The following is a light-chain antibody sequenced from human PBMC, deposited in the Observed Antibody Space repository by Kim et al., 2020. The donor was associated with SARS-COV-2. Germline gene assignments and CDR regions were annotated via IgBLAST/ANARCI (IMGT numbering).Light chain of an antibody. Sequence: EIVLTQSPGTLSFSPGETATLSCRANQSVTGDYLAWYQHKPGQGLRLLIYAASTRAAGIPDRFSGSGSETDFTLSISRLEPEDFAVYYCQKYGYSPFTFGPGTKVDIK. CDR2: AAS. J-gene: IGKJ3*01. CDR3: QKYGYSPFT. CDR1: QSVTGDY. V-gene: IGKV3-20*01.